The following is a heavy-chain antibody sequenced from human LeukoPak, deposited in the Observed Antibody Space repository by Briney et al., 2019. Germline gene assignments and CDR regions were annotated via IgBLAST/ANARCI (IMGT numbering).Heavy chain of an antibody. CDR1: GFTFSSYW. D-gene: IGHD5-12*01. V-gene: IGHV3-74*01. CDR3: ARDPLGLRGFDP. J-gene: IGHJ5*02. Sequence: GGSLRLSCAASGFTFSSYWMHWVRQAPGKWLVWVSRINSDGSSTSYADSVKGRFTISRDNAKNSLYLQMNSLRAEDTAVYYCARDPLGLRGFDPWGQGTLVTVSP. CDR2: INSDGSST.